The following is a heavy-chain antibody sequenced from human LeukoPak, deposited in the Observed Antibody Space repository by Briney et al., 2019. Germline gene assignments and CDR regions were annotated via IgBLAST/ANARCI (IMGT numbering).Heavy chain of an antibody. D-gene: IGHD6-13*01. CDR1: GGSISSYC. CDR3: ARHLKMLYSSSWQDAFDI. CDR2: IYYSGST. Sequence: SETLSLTCTVSGGSISSYCWSWIRQPPGKGLEWIGYIYYSGSTNYNPSLKSRVTISVDTSKNQFSLKLSSVTAADTAVYYCARHLKMLYSSSWQDAFDIWGQGTMVTVSS. J-gene: IGHJ3*02. V-gene: IGHV4-59*08.